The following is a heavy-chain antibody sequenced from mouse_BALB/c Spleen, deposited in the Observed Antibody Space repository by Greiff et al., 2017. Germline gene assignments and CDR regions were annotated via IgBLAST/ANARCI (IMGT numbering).Heavy chain of an antibody. Sequence: VQLQQSGPELVKPGASVKISCKASGYAFSSSWMNWVKQRPGQGLEWIGRIYPGDGDTNYNGKFKGKATLTADKSSSTAYMQLSSLTSVDSAVYVCARDYGSSGFAYWGQGTLVTVSA. CDR3: ARDYGSSGFAY. CDR1: GYAFSSSW. CDR2: IYPGDGDT. J-gene: IGHJ3*01. D-gene: IGHD1-1*01. V-gene: IGHV1-82*01.